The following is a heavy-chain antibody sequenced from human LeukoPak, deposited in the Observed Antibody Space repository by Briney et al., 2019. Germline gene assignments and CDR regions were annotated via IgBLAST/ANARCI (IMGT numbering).Heavy chain of an antibody. CDR2: IYYSGST. V-gene: IGHV4-59*08. J-gene: IGHJ5*02. CDR1: GGSISSHY. D-gene: IGHD3-10*01. Sequence: PSETLSLTCTVSGGSISSHYWSWIRQPPGKGLEWIGYIYYSGSTNYNPSLKSRVTISVDTSKNRFSLKLSSVTAADTAVYYCARGYYYGSGSYPWFDPWGQGTLVTVSS. CDR3: ARGYYYGSGSYPWFDP.